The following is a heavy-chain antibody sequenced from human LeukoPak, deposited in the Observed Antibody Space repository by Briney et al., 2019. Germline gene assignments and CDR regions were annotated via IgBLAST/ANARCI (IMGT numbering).Heavy chain of an antibody. CDR3: ARTYVWGSYRPEYYFDY. CDR2: IYYSGST. V-gene: IGHV4-30-4*08. CDR1: GGSISSGDNY. J-gene: IGHJ4*02. D-gene: IGHD3-16*02. Sequence: SQTLSLTCTVSGGSISSGDNYWSWIRQPPGKGLEWIGYIYYSGSTYYNPSLKSRVAISVDTSKNQFSLKLSSVTAADTAVYYCARTYVWGSYRPEYYFDYWGQGTLVTVSS.